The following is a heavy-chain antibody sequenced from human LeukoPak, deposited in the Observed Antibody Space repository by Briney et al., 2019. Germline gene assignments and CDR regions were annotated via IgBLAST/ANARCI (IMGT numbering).Heavy chain of an antibody. CDR2: IWYDGSNK. J-gene: IGHJ4*02. CDR1: GFTFSSYG. CDR3: ARDRNYYDNSGYHFGFDY. V-gene: IGHV3-33*01. D-gene: IGHD3-22*01. Sequence: PGGSLRLSCAASGFTFSSYGMHWVRQAPGKGLEWVAVIWYDGSNKYYADSVKGRFTISRDNSKNTLYLQMNSLRDEDTAVYYCARDRNYYDNSGYHFGFDYWGQGTLVTVSS.